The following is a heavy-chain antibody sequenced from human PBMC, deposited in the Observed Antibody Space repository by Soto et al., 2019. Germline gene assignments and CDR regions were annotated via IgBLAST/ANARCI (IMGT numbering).Heavy chain of an antibody. CDR3: ANQYSSGWYYFDY. CDR1: GGSISSSSYY. Sequence: QLQLQESGPGLVKPSETLSLTCTVSGGSISSSSYYWGWIRQPPGKGLEWIGSIYHSGSTYYNPSFKIRVTIYVDTSKSQFSLKLSSVTAADTAVYYCANQYSSGWYYFDYWGQGTLVTVSS. V-gene: IGHV4-39*01. J-gene: IGHJ4*02. D-gene: IGHD6-19*01. CDR2: IYHSGST.